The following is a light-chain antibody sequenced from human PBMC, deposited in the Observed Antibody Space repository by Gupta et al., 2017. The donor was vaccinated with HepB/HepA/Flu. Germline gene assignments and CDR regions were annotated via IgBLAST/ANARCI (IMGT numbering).Light chain of an antibody. CDR2: GSS. Sequence: EIVLTQSPATLSLSPGERATLSCWASQSVSSNLAWYQQKLGQAPRLLMYGSSNRAAGIPARFSGSGSGTDFTLTISRLEPEDFAVYYGQQQNDWAINFGGGSKVEI. J-gene: IGKJ4*01. CDR3: QQQNDWAIN. CDR1: QSVSSN. V-gene: IGKV3-11*01.